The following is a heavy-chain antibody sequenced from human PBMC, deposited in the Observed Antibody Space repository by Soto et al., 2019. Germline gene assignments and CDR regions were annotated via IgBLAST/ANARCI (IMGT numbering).Heavy chain of an antibody. D-gene: IGHD2-15*01. CDR1: GYTFTNYI. CDR3: ARDECRGGNCYKGYFDY. CDR2: INPGNGNT. V-gene: IGHV1-3*05. Sequence: QVQLVQSGAEEKRPGASVTVSCKASGYTFTNYIIHWVRQAPGQRLEWLGWINPGNGNTKYPQKFQGRVTITRDTPASTAYMDLSSLRSDDTAIYYCARDECRGGNCYKGYFDYWGQGTLVTVSS. J-gene: IGHJ4*02.